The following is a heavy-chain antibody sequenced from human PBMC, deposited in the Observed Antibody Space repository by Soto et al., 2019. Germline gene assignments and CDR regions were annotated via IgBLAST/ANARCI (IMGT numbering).Heavy chain of an antibody. CDR2: MNPNSGDS. V-gene: IGHV1-2*02. D-gene: IGHD6-6*01. CDR1: GYSFTAYY. Sequence: QVQLMQSGAEVRKPGASVKVSCKATGYSFTAYYTHWVRQAPGQGLEWLGWMNPNSGDSNYAQQLQGRVTMTRDTSISTAYMELRRLTFDDTAVYYCTRDGGYSSSSGLLSYWGQGTLVTVSS. J-gene: IGHJ4*02. CDR3: TRDGGYSSSSGLLSY.